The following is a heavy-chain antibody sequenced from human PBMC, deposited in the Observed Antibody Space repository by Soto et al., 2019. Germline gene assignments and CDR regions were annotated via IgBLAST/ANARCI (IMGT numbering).Heavy chain of an antibody. V-gene: IGHV3-23*01. CDR2: ISGSGGST. CDR1: GFTFSIYA. Sequence: PGGSLRLSCAASGFTFSIYAMSWVRQAPGKGLEWVSAISGSGGSTYYADSVKGRFTISRDNSKNTLYLQMNSLRAEDTAVYYCAKESYYDSSGTPGYWGQGTLVTVSS. CDR3: AKESYYDSSGTPGY. J-gene: IGHJ4*02. D-gene: IGHD3-22*01.